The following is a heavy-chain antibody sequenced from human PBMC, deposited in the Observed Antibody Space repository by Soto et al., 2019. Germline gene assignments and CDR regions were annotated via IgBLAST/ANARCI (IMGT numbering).Heavy chain of an antibody. V-gene: IGHV1-8*01. J-gene: IGHJ4*02. CDR3: ATSTNDYGDRH. D-gene: IGHD4-17*01. Sequence: QVQLVQSGDEVKKPGASVKVSCKASGYPFTCYDINWVRQATGQGLEWMGWMNPNSGNTGYAQKFQGRVTMTRNTSISTAYMELSSLRSEDTAVYYCATSTNDYGDRHWGQGTLVTVSS. CDR1: GYPFTCYD. CDR2: MNPNSGNT.